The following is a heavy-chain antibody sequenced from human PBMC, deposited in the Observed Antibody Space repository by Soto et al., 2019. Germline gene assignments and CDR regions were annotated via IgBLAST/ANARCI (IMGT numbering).Heavy chain of an antibody. Sequence: QVQLQESGPGVVKPSGTLSLTCAVSGVSISNPNWWAWVRQAPGKGLEWIGEIDHSGSTNYNPSLNXXVXIXXDRSKNQFSLKLSSVAAADTAVYYCARGLFYAFDIWGQGTMVTVSS. CDR2: IDHSGST. V-gene: IGHV4-4*02. CDR1: GVSISNPNW. CDR3: ARGLFYAFDI. D-gene: IGHD3-9*01. J-gene: IGHJ3*02.